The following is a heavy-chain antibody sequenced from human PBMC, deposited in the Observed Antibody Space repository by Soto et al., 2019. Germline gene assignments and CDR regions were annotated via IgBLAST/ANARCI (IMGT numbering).Heavy chain of an antibody. CDR3: ARDRDDSSRYPFDS. CDR1: GYTFTTYY. J-gene: IGHJ4*02. D-gene: IGHD3-22*01. V-gene: IGHV1-46*01. Sequence: ASVKVSCKASGYTFTTYYMHWIRQAPGQGPEWMAIIDPSGGRTGYAQRFQGRVTLTSDTSTTTVYMELSSLRSDDTAIYYCARDRDDSSRYPFDSWGQGTLVTVSS. CDR2: IDPSGGRT.